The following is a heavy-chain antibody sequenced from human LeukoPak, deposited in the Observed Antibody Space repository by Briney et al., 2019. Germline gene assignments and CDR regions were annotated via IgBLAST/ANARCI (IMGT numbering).Heavy chain of an antibody. CDR2: ILGDGSST. J-gene: IGHJ4*02. V-gene: IGHV3-43*02. Sequence: TGGSRRLSCAASGFTFDDYAMHWVRHVPGKGLEWVCLILGDGSSTNYADSVKGRFTLSRDNSKNSLYLHMNSLRVEDTALYFCAKDRYSSSWYTIDYWGQGTLVTVSS. CDR1: GFTFDDYA. CDR3: AKDRYSSSWYTIDY. D-gene: IGHD6-13*01.